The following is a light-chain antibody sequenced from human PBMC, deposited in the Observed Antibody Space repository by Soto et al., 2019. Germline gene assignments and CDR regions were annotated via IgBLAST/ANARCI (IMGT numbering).Light chain of an antibody. CDR2: EVS. J-gene: IGLJ1*01. Sequence: QSVLTQPASVSGSPGQSITISCTGTSSDVGGYNYVSWYQLHPGKAPKLIIYEVSNRPSGVSNRFSGSKSGNTASLTISGLQAEDEADYYCGSYTSSTAYVFGTGTKVTVL. CDR1: SSDVGGYNY. V-gene: IGLV2-14*01. CDR3: GSYTSSTAYV.